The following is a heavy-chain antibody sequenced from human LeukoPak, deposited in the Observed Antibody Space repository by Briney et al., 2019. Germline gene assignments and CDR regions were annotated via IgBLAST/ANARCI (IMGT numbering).Heavy chain of an antibody. CDR1: GFSFSSYW. Sequence: GGSLRLSCEGSGFSFSSYWMTWVRQSPGKGPEWVANIKQDESETYTVDSVKGRFTISRDNAKNTLYLQINSLRAEDTAVYYCAKRTTDDFDYWGQGTLVTVSS. V-gene: IGHV3-7*03. CDR2: IKQDESET. J-gene: IGHJ4*02. D-gene: IGHD4-17*01. CDR3: AKRTTDDFDY.